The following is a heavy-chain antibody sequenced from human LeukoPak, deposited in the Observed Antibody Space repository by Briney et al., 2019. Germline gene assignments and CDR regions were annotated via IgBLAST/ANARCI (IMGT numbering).Heavy chain of an antibody. V-gene: IGHV1-18*01. J-gene: IGHJ4*02. Sequence: ASVKVSCKASGYTFTSYGISWVRQAPGQGLEWLGWISAYNGNTNYAQKLQGRVTMTTDTSTSTAYMELRSLRSDDTAVYYCARDSIAVAGTAFDYWGQGTLVTVSS. CDR2: ISAYNGNT. D-gene: IGHD6-19*01. CDR3: ARDSIAVAGTAFDY. CDR1: GYTFTSYG.